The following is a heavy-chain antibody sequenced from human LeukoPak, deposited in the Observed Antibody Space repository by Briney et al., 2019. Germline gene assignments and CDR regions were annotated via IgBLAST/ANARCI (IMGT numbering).Heavy chain of an antibody. J-gene: IGHJ4*02. Sequence: SETLSLTCTVSGGSISSYYWSWIRQPPGKGLEWIGYIYYSGSTNYNPSLKSRVTISVDTSKNQFSLKLSSVTAADTAVYYCGRDRRGGGGEGYYFDYWGQGTLVTVSS. V-gene: IGHV4-59*01. CDR3: GRDRRGGGGEGYYFDY. CDR2: IYYSGST. CDR1: GGSISSYY. D-gene: IGHD3-16*01.